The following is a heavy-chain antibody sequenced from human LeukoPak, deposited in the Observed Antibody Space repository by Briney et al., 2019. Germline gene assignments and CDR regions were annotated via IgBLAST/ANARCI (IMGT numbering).Heavy chain of an antibody. CDR3: ARHRYASSGYYSFDY. J-gene: IGHJ4*02. CDR2: IYYSGST. CDR1: GGSISSYY. Sequence: SETLSLTCTVSGGSISSYYWSWIRQPPGKGLEWIGYIYYSGSTKYNPSLKSRVTISVDTSKNQFSLKLSSVTAADTAVYYCARHRYASSGYYSFDYWGQGTLVTVSS. D-gene: IGHD3-22*01. V-gene: IGHV4-59*08.